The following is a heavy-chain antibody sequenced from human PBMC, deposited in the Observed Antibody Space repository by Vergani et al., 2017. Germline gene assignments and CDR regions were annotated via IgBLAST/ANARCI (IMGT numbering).Heavy chain of an antibody. Sequence: QVQLQESGPGLVKPSETLSLTCTVSGGSISSYYWSWIRQPAGKGLEWMGRNYTSGSTNYNPSLKSRANMSVDTFKNQFSLKLSSVTAADTAVYYCASVLWSGPHTGRYYCGMDFWGQGTTVTVSS. CDR3: ASVLWSGPHTGRYYCGMDF. CDR2: NYTSGST. D-gene: IGHD3-3*01. V-gene: IGHV4-4*07. CDR1: GGSISSYY. J-gene: IGHJ6*02.